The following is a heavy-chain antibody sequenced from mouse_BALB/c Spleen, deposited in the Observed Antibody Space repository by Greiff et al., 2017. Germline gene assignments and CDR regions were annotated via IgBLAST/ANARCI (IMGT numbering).Heavy chain of an antibody. Sequence: EVKLVESGPGLVKPSQSLSLTCSVTGYSITSGYYWNWIRQFPGNKLEWMGYISYDGSNNYNPSLKNRISITRDTSKNQFFLKLNSVTTEDTATYYCARDQGVDYDEAWFAYWGQGTLVTVSA. CDR2: ISYDGSN. CDR3: ARDQGVDYDEAWFAY. V-gene: IGHV3-6*02. D-gene: IGHD2-4*01. CDR1: GYSITSGYY. J-gene: IGHJ3*01.